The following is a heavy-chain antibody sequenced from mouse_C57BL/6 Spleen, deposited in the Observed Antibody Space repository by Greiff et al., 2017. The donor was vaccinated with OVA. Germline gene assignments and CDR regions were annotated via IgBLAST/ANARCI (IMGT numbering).Heavy chain of an antibody. CDR2: IDPETGGT. Sequence: VQLQQSGAELVRPGASVTLSCKASGYTFTDYEMHWVKQTPVHGLEWIGAIDPETGGTAYNQKFKGKAILTADKSSSTAYMELRSLTSEDSAVYYCARQGYCYAMDYWGQGTSVTVSS. V-gene: IGHV1-15*01. CDR1: GYTFTDYE. J-gene: IGHJ4*01. CDR3: ARQGYCYAMDY.